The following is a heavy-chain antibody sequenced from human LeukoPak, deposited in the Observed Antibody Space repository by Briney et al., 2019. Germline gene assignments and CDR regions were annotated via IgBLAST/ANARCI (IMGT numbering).Heavy chain of an antibody. Sequence: AGGSLRLSCAASGFTVSSNYMSWVRQAPGKGLEWVSAISGSGGSTYYADSVKGRFTISRDNSKNTLYLQMNSLRAEDTAVYYCAKGPQTIYDFWSGYSDYWGQGTLVTVSS. V-gene: IGHV3-23*01. CDR3: AKGPQTIYDFWSGYSDY. CDR2: ISGSGGST. D-gene: IGHD3-3*01. CDR1: GFTVSSNY. J-gene: IGHJ4*02.